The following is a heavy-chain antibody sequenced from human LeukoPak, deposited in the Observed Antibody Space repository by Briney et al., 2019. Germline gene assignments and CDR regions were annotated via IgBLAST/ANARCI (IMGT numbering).Heavy chain of an antibody. D-gene: IGHD3-22*01. Sequence: PSETLSLTCSVSGGSMYSNYWSWIRQSAGTGLEWIGRIYGSGITDYNPSLKSRVTMSLDTSRKQFSLRLTSVTAADTAVYYCARLKFYDSTGYSPGYYMDVWGKGTTVSVFS. CDR1: GGSMYSNY. CDR3: ARLKFYDSTGYSPGYYMDV. CDR2: IYGSGIT. J-gene: IGHJ6*03. V-gene: IGHV4-4*07.